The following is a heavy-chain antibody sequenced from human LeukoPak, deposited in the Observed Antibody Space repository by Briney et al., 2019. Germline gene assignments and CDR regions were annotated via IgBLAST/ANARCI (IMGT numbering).Heavy chain of an antibody. J-gene: IGHJ4*02. CDR3: ARVRVTPNIAIDY. V-gene: IGHV4-4*02. CDR2: IYHSGNT. Sequence: PSETLSLTCAVSGGSIGTINLWWTWVRQPPGKGLEWIGEIYHSGNTDYNPSLKSRVTISIDKSKNQFSLNLSSVTAADTAVYYCARVRVTPNIAIDYWGKGTLVTVSS. CDR1: GGSIGTINLW. D-gene: IGHD2/OR15-2a*01.